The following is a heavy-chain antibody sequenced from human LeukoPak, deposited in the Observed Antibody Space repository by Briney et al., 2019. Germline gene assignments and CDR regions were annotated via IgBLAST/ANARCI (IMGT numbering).Heavy chain of an antibody. CDR1: GGSFSDYF. V-gene: IGHV4-34*01. CDR2: INHGGGT. J-gene: IGHJ4*02. CDR3: ARGEDGTGDYRPTYFDS. D-gene: IGHD4-17*01. Sequence: SETLSLTCAVYGGSFSDYFWNWIRQTPGKGLEWIGEINHGGGTKYNPSLKSRAAISVDTSKKQFSLNLTSVTAADTAVYYCARGEDGTGDYRPTYFDSWGQGTLVTVSS.